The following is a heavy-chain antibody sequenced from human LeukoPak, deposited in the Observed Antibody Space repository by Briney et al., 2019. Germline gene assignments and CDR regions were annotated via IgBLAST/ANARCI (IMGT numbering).Heavy chain of an antibody. CDR2: IYTSGST. CDR3: ARDRYYYDSSGYPIDYYYMDV. Sequence: SQTLSLTCTVSGGSISSGSYYWSWIRQPAGKGLEWIGRIYTSGSTNYNPSLKSRVTISVDTSKNQFSLKLSSVTAADTAVYYCARDRYYYDSSGYPIDYYYMDVWGKGTTVTVSS. J-gene: IGHJ6*03. D-gene: IGHD3-22*01. V-gene: IGHV4-61*02. CDR1: GGSISSGSYY.